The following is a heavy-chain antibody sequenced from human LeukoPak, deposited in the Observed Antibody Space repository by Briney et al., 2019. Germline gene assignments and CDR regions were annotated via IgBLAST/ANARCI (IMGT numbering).Heavy chain of an antibody. D-gene: IGHD5-24*01. CDR2: IYYSGST. V-gene: IGHV4-59*01. Sequence: SETLSLTCSVSGGSIRSYYWNWIRQPPGKGLEWIGYIYYSGSTNYNPSLKSRVTISVDTSKNQFSLKLSSVTAADTAVYYCARDTTMPHAFDIWGQGTMVTVSS. J-gene: IGHJ3*02. CDR1: GGSIRSYY. CDR3: ARDTTMPHAFDI.